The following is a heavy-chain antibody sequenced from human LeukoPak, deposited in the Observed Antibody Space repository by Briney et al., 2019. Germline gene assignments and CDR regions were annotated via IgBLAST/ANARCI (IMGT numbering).Heavy chain of an antibody. Sequence: GGSLRLSCAASGFTFSTYAMHWVRQAPGKGLEYVSAISSNGGSTYYANSVKGRFTISRDNSKNTLYLQMGSLRAEDMAVYYCASSTIFGVVITYGMDVWGQGTTVTVSS. J-gene: IGHJ6*02. CDR1: GFTFSTYA. V-gene: IGHV3-64*01. D-gene: IGHD3-3*01. CDR3: ASSTIFGVVITYGMDV. CDR2: ISSNGGST.